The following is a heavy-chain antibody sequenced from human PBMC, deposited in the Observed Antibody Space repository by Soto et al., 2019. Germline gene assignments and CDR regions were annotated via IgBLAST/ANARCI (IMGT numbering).Heavy chain of an antibody. Sequence: PGGSLRLSCAASGFTFSSYPMVWVRQAPGKGLESISSISGSGTSYYADSVKGRFTISRDNSENTLYLQMNSLRAEDTAVYYCAILITTDISYCNGMDVWGLWTTVTVSS. CDR2: ISGSGTS. J-gene: IGHJ6*02. CDR1: GFTFSSYP. CDR3: AILITTDISYCNGMDV. D-gene: IGHD2-15*01. V-gene: IGHV3-23*01.